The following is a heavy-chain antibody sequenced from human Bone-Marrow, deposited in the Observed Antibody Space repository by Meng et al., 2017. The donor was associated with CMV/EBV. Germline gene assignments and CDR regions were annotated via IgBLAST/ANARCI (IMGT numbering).Heavy chain of an antibody. CDR2: ITTLNGDT. CDR3: ARQLPITILGVVTYYFDF. D-gene: IGHD3-3*01. CDR1: GYTFTRYG. V-gene: IGHV1-18*01. J-gene: IGHJ4*02. Sequence: ASVNVSCKASGYTFTRYGSSWVRQAPGQGLEWLGWITTLNGDTDSAQKFQDRVAMTTDTSTGTAYMELRSLRSDDTAVYYCARQLPITILGVVTYYFDFWGQGTLVTVSS.